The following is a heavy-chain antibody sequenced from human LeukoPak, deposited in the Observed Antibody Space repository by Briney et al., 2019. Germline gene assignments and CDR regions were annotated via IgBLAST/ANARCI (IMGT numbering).Heavy chain of an antibody. CDR2: INPNSGGT. CDR3: AREGGSGSQNWFDP. V-gene: IGHV1-2*02. CDR1: GYTFTGYY. J-gene: IGHJ5*02. D-gene: IGHD3-10*01. Sequence: ASVKVSCKASGYTFTGYYMHWVRQAPGQGLEWMGWINPNSGGTNYAQKFQGRVTMTRDTSISTAYMELSRLRSDDTAVYYCAREGGSGSQNWFDPWGQGTLVTVSS.